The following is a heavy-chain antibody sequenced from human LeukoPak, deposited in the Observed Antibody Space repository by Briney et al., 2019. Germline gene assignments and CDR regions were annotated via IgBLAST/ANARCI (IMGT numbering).Heavy chain of an antibody. J-gene: IGHJ6*03. Sequence: GGSLRLSCEVSGFTFSDYAMTWVRQALGKGLEWVSSVSDSGTSTYYADSVKGRFTISRDNSKNTLYLQMSTLRAEDTAVYFCAKPYSSGWSPYYHYYMDVWGTGTTVTVSS. CDR2: VSDSGTST. D-gene: IGHD6-19*01. V-gene: IGHV3-23*01. CDR1: GFTFSDYA. CDR3: AKPYSSGWSPYYHYYMDV.